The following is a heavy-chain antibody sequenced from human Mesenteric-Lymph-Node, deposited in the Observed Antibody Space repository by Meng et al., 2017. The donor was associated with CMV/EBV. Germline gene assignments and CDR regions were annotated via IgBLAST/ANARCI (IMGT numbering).Heavy chain of an antibody. Sequence: LTCTVSNASVNNNFYDWGWIRQTPERGLECFGALYYSGKTFYNPSLRTHLSRRVQERFSLNLSSVTAADTAVDYCARDLTGVDAFDIWGQGTMVTVSS. J-gene: IGHJ3*02. CDR3: ARDLTGVDAFDI. V-gene: IGHV4-39*07. CDR2: LYYSGKT. D-gene: IGHD7-27*01. CDR1: NASVNNNFYD.